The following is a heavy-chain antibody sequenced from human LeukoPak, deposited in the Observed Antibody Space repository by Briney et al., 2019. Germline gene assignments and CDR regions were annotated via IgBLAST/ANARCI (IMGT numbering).Heavy chain of an antibody. V-gene: IGHV4-39*01. D-gene: IGHD5-12*01. CDR2: IYYSGST. J-gene: IGHJ4*02. CDR1: GGSISSSSYY. CDR3: ARYSGYDRRDY. Sequence: PSETLSLTCTVSGGSISSSSYYWGWIRQPPGKGLEWIGSIYYSGSTYYNPPLKRRVTISVDTSKNQFSLKLSSVTAADTAVYYCARYSGYDRRDYWGQGTLVTVSS.